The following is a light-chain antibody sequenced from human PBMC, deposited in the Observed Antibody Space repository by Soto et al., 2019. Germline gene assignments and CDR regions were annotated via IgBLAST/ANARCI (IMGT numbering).Light chain of an antibody. Sequence: EIVLTRSPATLSLSPGERATLSCRASQSVSSYLAWYQQKPGQAPRLLIYDASNRATGIPARFSGSGSGTDFTLTISSLEPEDFAVYYCQQRSNWPAGTFGPGTKVDIK. V-gene: IGKV3-11*01. CDR3: QQRSNWPAGT. CDR1: QSVSSY. CDR2: DAS. J-gene: IGKJ3*01.